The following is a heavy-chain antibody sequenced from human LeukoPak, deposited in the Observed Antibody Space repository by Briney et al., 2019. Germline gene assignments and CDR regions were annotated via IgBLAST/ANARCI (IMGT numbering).Heavy chain of an antibody. Sequence: QTGGSLRLSCAVSGFTFSNYPMTWVRQAPGKGLEWVSTITASSDRTYYADSVKGRFTASRDNSKNTLYLRMNTLRAEDTAVYYCAKDPNSERIDYWGQGTLVTVSS. CDR1: GFTFSNYP. CDR2: ITASSDRT. V-gene: IGHV3-23*01. D-gene: IGHD3-10*01. CDR3: AKDPNSERIDY. J-gene: IGHJ4*02.